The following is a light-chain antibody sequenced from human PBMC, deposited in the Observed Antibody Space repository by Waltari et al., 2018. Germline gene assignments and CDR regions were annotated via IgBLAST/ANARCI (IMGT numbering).Light chain of an antibody. Sequence: QSALTQPPSASGSPGQSVTISRPGTSSDVGGYYYASWYQQHPGKAPKLMIFEDNKWPSGVLDRFSGSKSGNTASLTISGLQPEDEADYYCSSYAGSNNFVVFGGGTKLTVL. CDR3: SSYAGSNNFVV. CDR1: SSDVGGYYY. J-gene: IGLJ2*01. V-gene: IGLV2-8*01. CDR2: EDN.